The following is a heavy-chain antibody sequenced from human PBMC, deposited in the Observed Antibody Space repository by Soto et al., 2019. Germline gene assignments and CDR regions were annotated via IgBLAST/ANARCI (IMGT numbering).Heavy chain of an antibody. Sequence: SVKVSCKASGGTFSSYAISWVRQAPGQGLEWMGGIIPIFGTANYAQKFQGRVTITADESTSTAYMELSSLRSEDTAVYYCARSMTYSGSYDDALDIWGQGTMVTVSS. CDR3: ARSMTYSGSYDDALDI. V-gene: IGHV1-69*13. D-gene: IGHD1-26*01. CDR2: IIPIFGTA. CDR1: GGTFSSYA. J-gene: IGHJ3*02.